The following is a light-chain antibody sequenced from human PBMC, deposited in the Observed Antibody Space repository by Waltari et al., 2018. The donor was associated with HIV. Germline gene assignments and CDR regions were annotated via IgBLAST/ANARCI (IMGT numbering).Light chain of an antibody. V-gene: IGLV3-25*03. CDR1: PLSKHY. J-gene: IGLJ2*01. CDR2: TDT. Sequence: YDLTQSPPLPLPPGQTAKLTCPREPLSKHYVYWYQHKAGQDPVMIISTDTERISGMPKRFSASSSGTTATLIISGVRAEDEADYYCQSAHSRATIFGGGTKLTVL. CDR3: QSAHSRATI.